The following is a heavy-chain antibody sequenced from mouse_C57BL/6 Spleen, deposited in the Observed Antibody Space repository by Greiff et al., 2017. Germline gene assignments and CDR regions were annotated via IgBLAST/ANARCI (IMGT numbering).Heavy chain of an antibody. Sequence: VQLQQSGAELVKPGASVKLSCTASGFNIKDYYMHWVKQRTEQGLEWIGRIDPEDGDTKYAPKFQGKATITADKSSNTAYLPLSSLTAEDTAVYYWARHFAGTDWYFDVWGTGTTVTVSS. CDR2: IDPEDGDT. CDR3: ARHFAGTDWYFDV. J-gene: IGHJ1*03. CDR1: GFNIKDYY. D-gene: IGHD4-1*01. V-gene: IGHV14-2*01.